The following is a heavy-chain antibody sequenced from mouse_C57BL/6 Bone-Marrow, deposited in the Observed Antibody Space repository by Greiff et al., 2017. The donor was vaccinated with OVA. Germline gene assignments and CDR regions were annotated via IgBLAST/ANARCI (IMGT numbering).Heavy chain of an antibody. J-gene: IGHJ4*01. CDR1: GFSLTSYA. D-gene: IGHD3-2*02. CDR2: IWPGGGT. Sequence: VQLQESGPGLVAPSQSLSITCTVSGFSLTSYAISWVRQPPGKGLEWLGVIWPGGGTNYNSALKSRLSISKDNSKSQVFLKMNSLQTDDTARYYCARNSSGYDSMDDWGQGTSVTVSS. CDR3: ARNSSGYDSMDD. V-gene: IGHV2-9-1*01.